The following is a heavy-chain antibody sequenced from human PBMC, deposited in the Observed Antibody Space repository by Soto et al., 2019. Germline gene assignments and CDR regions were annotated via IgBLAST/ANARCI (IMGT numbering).Heavy chain of an antibody. Sequence: QVQLVQSGAEVKKPGASVKVSCKASGYTFTSYGISWVRQAPGQGLECMVWISAYNGNTNYAQKLQGRVTITTETSTSTAYMELRSLRADDTAVYYCARDLKYYGSGSYYKYYYGMAVWGQGTTVTVSS. J-gene: IGHJ6*02. CDR2: ISAYNGNT. D-gene: IGHD3-10*01. CDR1: GYTFTSYG. V-gene: IGHV1-18*01. CDR3: ARDLKYYGSGSYYKYYYGMAV.